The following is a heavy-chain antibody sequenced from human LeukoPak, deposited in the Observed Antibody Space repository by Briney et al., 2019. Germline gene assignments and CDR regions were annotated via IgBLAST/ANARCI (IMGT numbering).Heavy chain of an antibody. D-gene: IGHD3-10*01. CDR3: ARDTAMVRGVTRLHDAFDI. Sequence: SETLSLTCAVYGGSFSGYYWSWIRQPPGKGLEWIGEINHSGSTNYNPSLKSRVTISVDTSKNQFSLKLSSVTAADTAVYYCARDTAMVRGVTRLHDAFDIWGQGTMVTVSS. CDR2: INHSGST. V-gene: IGHV4-34*01. J-gene: IGHJ3*02. CDR1: GGSFSGYY.